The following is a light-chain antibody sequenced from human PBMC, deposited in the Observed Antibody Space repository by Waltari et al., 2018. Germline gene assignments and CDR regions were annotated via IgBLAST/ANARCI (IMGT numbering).Light chain of an antibody. CDR1: PSVVSSYNNKNY. V-gene: IGKV4-1*01. J-gene: IGKJ2*01. CDR3: QQYYSTPYT. CDR2: LAS. Sequence: DIVMTQSPDSLAVSPGERATITCKSSPSVVSSYNNKNYIGWYQQRPGQPPRLLIYLASSRESGVPDRFSGSESGTDFTLTISSLQAEDVALYYCQQYYSTPYTFGQGTKLEIK.